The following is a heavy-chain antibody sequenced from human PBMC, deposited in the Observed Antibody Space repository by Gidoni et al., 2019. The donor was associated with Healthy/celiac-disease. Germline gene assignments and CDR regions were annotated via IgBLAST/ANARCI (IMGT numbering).Heavy chain of an antibody. V-gene: IGHV3-23*01. CDR3: AKGYGDYVPSEAFDL. Sequence: EVPLLESGGGLVQPGGSLRLSCAASGFTFSSYAMSWVRQAPGKGLEWVSAISGSGGSTYYADAVKGRFTISRDNSKNTLYLQMNSLRAEDTAVYYCAKGYGDYVPSEAFDLWGRGTLVTVSS. J-gene: IGHJ2*01. CDR1: GFTFSSYA. D-gene: IGHD4-17*01. CDR2: ISGSGGST.